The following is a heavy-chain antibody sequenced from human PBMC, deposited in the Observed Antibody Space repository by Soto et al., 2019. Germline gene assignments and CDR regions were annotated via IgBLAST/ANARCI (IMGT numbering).Heavy chain of an antibody. Sequence: GGSLRLSCAASGFIFSDYTINWVRQAPGKGLEWVSSVSRRSKNLLYADSVKGRFTISRDNAKNSVSLQMNSLRAEDTSLYYCALRLYTVWGFGVDVWGQGTTVTVSS. J-gene: IGHJ6*02. V-gene: IGHV3-21*01. D-gene: IGHD7-27*01. CDR2: VSRRSKNL. CDR1: GFIFSDYT. CDR3: ALRLYTVWGFGVDV.